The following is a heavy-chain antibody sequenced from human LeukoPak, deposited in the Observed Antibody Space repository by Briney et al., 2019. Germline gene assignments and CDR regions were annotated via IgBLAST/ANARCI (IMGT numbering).Heavy chain of an antibody. CDR2: IYPGDFDT. J-gene: IGHJ4*02. CDR1: GYRFTSYW. D-gene: IGHD4-17*01. V-gene: IGHV5-51*01. CDR3: ARRAVTTGYFDY. Sequence: GESLKISCKGSGYRFTSYWIAWVRQMPGKGLEWMGIIYPGDFDTRYSPSFQGQVTISADKSISTAYLQWSSLKASDTAVYYCARRAVTTGYFDYWGQGSLVTVSS.